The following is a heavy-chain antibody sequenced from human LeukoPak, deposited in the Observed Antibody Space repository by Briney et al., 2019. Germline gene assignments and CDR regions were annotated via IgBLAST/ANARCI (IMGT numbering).Heavy chain of an antibody. Sequence: GGSLRLSCAASGFTFSSYWMHWVRQAPGKGLVWVSRINSDGSSTSYPASVKGRFTISRDNAKNTLYLQMGSLRAEDTAVYYCASEPPRTSLYYFDYWGQGALVTVSS. D-gene: IGHD1-14*01. CDR2: INSDGSST. CDR3: ASEPPRTSLYYFDY. V-gene: IGHV3-74*01. J-gene: IGHJ4*02. CDR1: GFTFSSYW.